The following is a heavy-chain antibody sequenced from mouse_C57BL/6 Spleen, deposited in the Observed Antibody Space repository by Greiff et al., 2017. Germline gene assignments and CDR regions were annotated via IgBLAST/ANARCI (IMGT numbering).Heavy chain of an antibody. V-gene: IGHV1-74*01. Sequence: QVQLQQSGAELVKPGASVKVSCKASGYTFTSYWMHWVKQRPGQGLEWIGRIHPSDSDTNYNQKFKGKATLTVDKSSSTAYMQLSSLTSEDSAVYYCAMTDYGWYFDVWGTGTTVTVSS. CDR2: IHPSDSDT. D-gene: IGHD2-4*01. CDR3: AMTDYGWYFDV. CDR1: GYTFTSYW. J-gene: IGHJ1*03.